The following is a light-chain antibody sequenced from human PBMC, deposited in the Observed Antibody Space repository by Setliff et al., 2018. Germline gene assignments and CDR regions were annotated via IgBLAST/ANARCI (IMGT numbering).Light chain of an antibody. J-gene: IGLJ2*01. Sequence: VVTQEPSLTVSPGGTVTLTCDSSPGPVTTTHYPYWFQQKPGQAPKTLIYDTNNRHSWTPARFSGSLLGGKGALTLSGAQPEDEAEYVCLLSYNGVVVFGGGTKVTVL. CDR2: DTN. CDR3: LLSYNGVVV. V-gene: IGLV7-46*01. CDR1: PGPVTTTHY.